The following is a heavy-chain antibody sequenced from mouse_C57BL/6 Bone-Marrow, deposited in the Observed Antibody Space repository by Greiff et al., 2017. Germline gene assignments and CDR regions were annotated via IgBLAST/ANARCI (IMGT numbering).Heavy chain of an antibody. D-gene: IGHD2-3*01. Sequence: VQLQQSGAELVRPGASVKLSCTASGFNIKDDYMHWVKQRPEQGLEWIGWIDPENGDTEYDSKFQGKATITADTSSTTAYLQLSSLTSEDTAVYYCTTPRWSYVDYGGQGPTLTVSA. CDR2: IDPENGDT. CDR3: TTPRWSYVDY. J-gene: IGHJ2*01. V-gene: IGHV14-4*01. CDR1: GFNIKDDY.